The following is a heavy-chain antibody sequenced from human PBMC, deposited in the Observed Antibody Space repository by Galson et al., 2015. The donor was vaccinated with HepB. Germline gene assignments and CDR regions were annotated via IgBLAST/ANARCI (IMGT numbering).Heavy chain of an antibody. CDR2: TYYRSKWYN. J-gene: IGHJ6*02. CDR1: GDSVSSNNAA. D-gene: IGHD3-10*01. V-gene: IGHV6-1*01. CDR3: ARDSGGGIRSPSRYYYYYGLDV. Sequence: CAISGDSVSSNNAAWNWIRQSPSRGLEWLGRTYYRSKWYNDYAVSVKSRITINPDTSKNQFSLQLNSVTPEDTAVYYCARDSGGGIRSPSRYYYYYGLDVWGQGTTVTVSS.